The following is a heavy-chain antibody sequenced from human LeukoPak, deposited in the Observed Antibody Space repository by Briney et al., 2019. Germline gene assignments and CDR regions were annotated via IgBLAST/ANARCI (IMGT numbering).Heavy chain of an antibody. CDR2: ISSSGSTI. CDR3: ARPRITVFGVVPWAFDV. J-gene: IGHJ3*01. D-gene: IGHD3-3*01. Sequence: PGGSLRLSCAASGFTFSDYYMSWIRQAPGKGLEWVSYISSSGSTIYYADSVKGRFTISRDNAKNSLYLQMNSLRAEDTAVYYCARPRITVFGVVPWAFDVWGQGTMVTVSS. CDR1: GFTFSDYY. V-gene: IGHV3-11*04.